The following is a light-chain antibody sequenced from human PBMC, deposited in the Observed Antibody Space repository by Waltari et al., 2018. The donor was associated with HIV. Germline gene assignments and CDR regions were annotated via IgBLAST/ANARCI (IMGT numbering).Light chain of an antibody. Sequence: QSALTQPPSASGSPGQSVTISCTGTSSDVGGYDYVSWYQQHPGKAPKLLISEVTKRPSGVPDRFSGSKSGNTASLTVSGLQADDEADYYCSSYADSNHWVFGGGTKLTVL. CDR1: SSDVGGYDY. J-gene: IGLJ3*02. V-gene: IGLV2-8*01. CDR3: SSYADSNHWV. CDR2: EVT.